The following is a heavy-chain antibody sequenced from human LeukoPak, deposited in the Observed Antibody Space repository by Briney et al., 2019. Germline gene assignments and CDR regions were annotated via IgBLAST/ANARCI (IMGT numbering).Heavy chain of an antibody. D-gene: IGHD3-22*01. CDR3: ATPYDSSGYYYGGFNY. CDR2: IKSKADGGTT. V-gene: IGHV3-15*01. Sequence: RSGGSLRLSCAASGFTFTNAWMSWVRQAPGKGLEWVGRIKSKADGGTTDYAAPVKGRFTISRDDSKNTPYLQMNSLKIEDTAVYYCATPYDSSGYYYGGFNYWGQGTLVTVSS. CDR1: GFTFTNAW. J-gene: IGHJ4*02.